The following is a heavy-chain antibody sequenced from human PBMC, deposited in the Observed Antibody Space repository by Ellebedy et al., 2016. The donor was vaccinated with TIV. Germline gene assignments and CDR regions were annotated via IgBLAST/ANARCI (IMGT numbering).Heavy chain of an antibody. D-gene: IGHD4-23*01. Sequence: GGSLRLXCAASGFTFSGYWMSWVRQAPGKGLEWVANINQVGSEKYYADSVKGRFTISRDNAKESLYLQMNSLRAEDTAVYYCTKGAGYGGDYWGQGTLVTVSS. CDR3: TKGAGYGGDY. J-gene: IGHJ4*02. V-gene: IGHV3-7*01. CDR2: INQVGSEK. CDR1: GFTFSGYW.